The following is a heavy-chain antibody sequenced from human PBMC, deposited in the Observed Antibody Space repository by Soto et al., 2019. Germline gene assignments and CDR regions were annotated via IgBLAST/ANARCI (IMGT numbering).Heavy chain of an antibody. D-gene: IGHD6-6*01. CDR2: ISYDGSNK. CDR1: GFTFSSYA. Sequence: GGSLRLSCAAPGFTFSSYALHWVRPAPGKGLEWVAVISYDGSNKYYADSVKGRFTISRDNSKNTLYLQMNSLRAEDTAVYYCARGAARDTYYYYGMDVWGQGTTVTVS. CDR3: ARGAARDTYYYYGMDV. V-gene: IGHV3-30-3*01. J-gene: IGHJ6*02.